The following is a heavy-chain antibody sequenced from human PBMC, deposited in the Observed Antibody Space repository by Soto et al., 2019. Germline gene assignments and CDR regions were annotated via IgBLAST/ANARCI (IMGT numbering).Heavy chain of an antibody. Sequence: GGSLRLSCAACGFTFSSYSMNWVRQAPGKGLEWVSSISSSSSYIYYADSVKGRFTISRDNAKNSLYLQMNSLGAEDTAMYYCARENYDILTGYFLPDYWGRGTLVTVSS. CDR2: ISSSSSYI. J-gene: IGHJ4*02. V-gene: IGHV3-21*04. CDR3: ARENYDILTGYFLPDY. D-gene: IGHD3-9*01. CDR1: GFTFSSYS.